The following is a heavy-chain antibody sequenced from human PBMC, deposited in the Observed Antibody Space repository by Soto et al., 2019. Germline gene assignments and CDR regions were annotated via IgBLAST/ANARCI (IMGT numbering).Heavy chain of an antibody. Sequence: PSETLSLTCIVSGGSISSYYWSWIRQPPGKGLEWIGNIYYSGNTYYNPSLKSRLIISIDTSKNQFSLKVGSVTAADTAVYYCAKDGNPIPYLTGYYRLGWFDPWGQGALDTVSS. V-gene: IGHV4-59*06. CDR1: GGSISSYY. D-gene: IGHD3-9*01. CDR2: IYYSGNT. J-gene: IGHJ5*02. CDR3: AKDGNPIPYLTGYYRLGWFDP.